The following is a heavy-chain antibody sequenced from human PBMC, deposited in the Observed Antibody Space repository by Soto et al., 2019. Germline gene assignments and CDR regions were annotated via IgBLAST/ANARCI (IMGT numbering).Heavy chain of an antibody. CDR1: GYTFTGYG. J-gene: IGHJ5*02. CDR2: ISAYNGNT. CDR3: ARKLELGWFDP. Sequence: GAAGKVSWKASGYTFTGYGISWGGQAPGQGLEWMGWISAYNGNTNYAQKLQGRVTMTTDTSTSTAYMELRSLRSDDTAVYYCARKLELGWFDPWGQGTLVTVSS. D-gene: IGHD1-7*01. V-gene: IGHV1-18*01.